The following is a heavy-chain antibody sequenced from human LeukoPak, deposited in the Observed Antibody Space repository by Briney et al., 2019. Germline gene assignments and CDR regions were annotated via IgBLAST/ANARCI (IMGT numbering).Heavy chain of an antibody. D-gene: IGHD3-10*01. V-gene: IGHV4-34*01. CDR1: GSFSGYY. CDR2: INHSGST. J-gene: IGHJ6*02. CDR3: ARGKYYGSGSSKRYYYYGMDV. Sequence: PSETLSLTCAVCGSFSGYYWSWIRQPPGKGLEWIGEINHSGSTNYNPSLKSRVTISVDTSKNQFSLKLSSVTAADTAVYYCARGKYYGSGSSKRYYYYGMDVWGQGTTVTVSS.